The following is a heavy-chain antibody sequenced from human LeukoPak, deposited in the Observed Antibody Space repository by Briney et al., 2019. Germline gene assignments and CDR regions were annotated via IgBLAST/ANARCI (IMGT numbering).Heavy chain of an antibody. CDR1: GGTFSSYA. Sequence: SVKVSCKASGGTFSSYAISWVRQAPGQGLEWMGGIIPIFGTANYAQKFQGRVTITADESTSTAYMELSSLRSEDTAVYYCARVLGVVIQDAFDIWGQGTMVTASS. D-gene: IGHD3-3*01. CDR2: IIPIFGTA. V-gene: IGHV1-69*13. J-gene: IGHJ3*02. CDR3: ARVLGVVIQDAFDI.